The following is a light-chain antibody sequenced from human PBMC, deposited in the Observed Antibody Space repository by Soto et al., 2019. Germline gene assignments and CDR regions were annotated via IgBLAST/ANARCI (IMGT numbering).Light chain of an antibody. CDR2: GAS. CDR3: QQYNDWSPIT. Sequence: EIVMTQSPATLSVSPGERATLSCRASQSVSSNLAWYQQKPGQAPRLLIYGASTRATDIPARFSGSGSGTEFTLTISRLQSEDFAFYYCQQYNDWSPITFGPGTKLDIK. J-gene: IGKJ3*01. CDR1: QSVSSN. V-gene: IGKV3-15*01.